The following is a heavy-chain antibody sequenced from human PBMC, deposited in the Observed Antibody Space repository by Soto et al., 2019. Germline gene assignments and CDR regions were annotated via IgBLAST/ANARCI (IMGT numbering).Heavy chain of an antibody. CDR2: IYWDNDK. CDR1: GFSLSTSEVG. CDR3: AYSGSGSYYNWFDP. Sequence: SGPTLVNPTQTLTLTCTFSGFSLSTSEVGVGWIRQPPGKALEWLALIYWDNDKRYSPSLKSRLTVTKDTSKNQVVLTMTNREPVDTATYYCAYSGSGSYYNWFDPWGQGTLVTVSS. J-gene: IGHJ5*02. V-gene: IGHV2-5*02. D-gene: IGHD3-10*01.